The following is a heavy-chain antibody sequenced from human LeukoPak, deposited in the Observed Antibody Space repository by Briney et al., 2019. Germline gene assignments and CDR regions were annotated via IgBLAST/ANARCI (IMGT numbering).Heavy chain of an antibody. V-gene: IGHV3-7*03. CDR1: GFTFSSYW. D-gene: IGHD3-22*01. Sequence: PGGSLRLSCAASGFTFSSYWMNWARQAPGKGLEWVASINHNGNVNYYVDSVKGRFTISRDNAKNSLYLQMSNLRAEDTAVYFCARDPLYYDSSGYSYWGQGTPVTVSS. CDR2: INHNGNVN. CDR3: ARDPLYYDSSGYSY. J-gene: IGHJ4*02.